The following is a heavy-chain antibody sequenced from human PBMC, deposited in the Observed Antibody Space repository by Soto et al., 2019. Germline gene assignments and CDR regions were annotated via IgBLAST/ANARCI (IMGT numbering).Heavy chain of an antibody. Sequence: ASVKVSCKASGYSFTTYGMSWVRQAPGQGLEWMGWISGYNGDTNYAQNLQGRVTLTTETSTSTAYMELRSLRSGDTAVYYCARDQYYYGSGSYYYYGMEVWGQGTTVTVSS. CDR3: ARDQYYYGSGSYYYYGMEV. D-gene: IGHD3-10*01. CDR2: ISGYNGDT. CDR1: GYSFTTYG. V-gene: IGHV1-18*01. J-gene: IGHJ6*02.